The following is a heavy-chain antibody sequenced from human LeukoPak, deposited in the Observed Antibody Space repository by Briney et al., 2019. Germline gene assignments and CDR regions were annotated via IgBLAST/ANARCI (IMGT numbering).Heavy chain of an antibody. V-gene: IGHV1-69*13. CDR3: ARTAFNYYDTSGYYKN. J-gene: IGHJ4*02. CDR2: IIPIFGTA. D-gene: IGHD3-22*01. Sequence: EASVKVSCKTSGGTFSSFAISWVRQAPGQGLEWVGRIIPIFGTANYAQRFQGRVTITADESTSAAYMELSSLRSEDTAVYYCARTAFNYYDTSGYYKNWGQGTLVTVSS. CDR1: GGTFSSFA.